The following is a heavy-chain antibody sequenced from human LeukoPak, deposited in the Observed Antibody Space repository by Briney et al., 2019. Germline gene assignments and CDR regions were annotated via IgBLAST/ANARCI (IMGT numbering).Heavy chain of an antibody. D-gene: IGHD5-12*01. CDR3: ARGGHSGTEKPNDY. J-gene: IGHJ4*02. CDR2: INPHSSGT. V-gene: IGHV1-2*02. CDR1: GYTFIGHY. Sequence: GASVKVSCKSSGYTFIGHYIHWVRQAPGQGLEWLGWINPHSSGTNFAQKFQGRVIMTRDTSITTAYMELRRLRSDDTAVYYCARGGHSGTEKPNDYWGPGTLVTVSS.